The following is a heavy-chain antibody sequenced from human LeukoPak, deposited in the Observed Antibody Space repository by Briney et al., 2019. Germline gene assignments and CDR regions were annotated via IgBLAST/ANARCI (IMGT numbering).Heavy chain of an antibody. CDR3: ARGPYGSGRYPMDV. J-gene: IGHJ6*03. Sequence: GASVKVSCKDSGYTFTSYDTNWLRQATGQGLEWMGWMNPNSGNTGYAQKFQGRVTMTRNTSISTAYMELSNLRSEDTAVYYCARGPYGSGRYPMDVWGKGTTVTVSS. CDR1: GYTFTSYD. V-gene: IGHV1-8*01. CDR2: MNPNSGNT. D-gene: IGHD3-10*01.